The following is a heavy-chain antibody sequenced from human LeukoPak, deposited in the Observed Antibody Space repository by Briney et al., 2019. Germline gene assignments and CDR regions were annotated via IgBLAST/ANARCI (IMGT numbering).Heavy chain of an antibody. J-gene: IGHJ5*02. CDR2: IDTNTGNP. D-gene: IGHD4-11*01. CDR3: ARVAYSNYRNWFDP. Sequence: ASVKVSCKASGYTFTSYAMNWVRQAPGQGLEWMGWIDTNTGNPTYAQGFTGRFVFSLDTSVSTAYLQISSLKAEDTAVYYCARVAYSNYRNWFDPWGQGTLVTVSS. CDR1: GYTFTSYA. V-gene: IGHV7-4-1*02.